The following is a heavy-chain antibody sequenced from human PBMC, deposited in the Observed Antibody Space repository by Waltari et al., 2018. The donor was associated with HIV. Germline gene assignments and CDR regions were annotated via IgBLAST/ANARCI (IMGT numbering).Heavy chain of an antibody. V-gene: IGHV3-15*01. D-gene: IGHD3-10*01. CDR2: IKSKTDGGTT. J-gene: IGHJ6*02. CDR3: TTMVRGVNRDV. Sequence: EVQLVESGGGLVKPGGSLRLSCAASGFTFSNAWMSWVRQAPGKGLWWLCRIKSKTDGGTTDYAAPGKGRFTISRDDSKNTLYLQMNSLKTEDTAGYYCTTMVRGVNRDVWGQGTTVTVSS. CDR1: GFTFSNAW.